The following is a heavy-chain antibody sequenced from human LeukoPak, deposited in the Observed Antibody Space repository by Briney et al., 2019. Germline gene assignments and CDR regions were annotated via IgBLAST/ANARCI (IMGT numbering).Heavy chain of an antibody. CDR2: ISGGGGST. V-gene: IGHV3-23*01. CDR3: VKGATVTTRPNYDY. J-gene: IGHJ4*02. CDR1: GFTVSSNY. D-gene: IGHD4-17*01. Sequence: GGSLRLSCAASGFTVSSNYMSWVRQAPGKGLEWVSVISGGGGSTYYGDSVKGRFTISRDNSKNTLFLQMNSLRVEDTATYYCVKGATVTTRPNYDYWGQGTLVTVSS.